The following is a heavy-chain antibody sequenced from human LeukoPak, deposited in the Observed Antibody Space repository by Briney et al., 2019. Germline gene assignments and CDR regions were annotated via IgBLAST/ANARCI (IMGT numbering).Heavy chain of an antibody. Sequence: SVKASCKASGGTFSSYAISWVRQAPGQGLEGMGRIIPIFGIANYAQKFQGRVTITADKSTSTAYMELSSLRSEDTAVYYCARESRSGYDWDYWGQGTLVTVSS. V-gene: IGHV1-69*04. CDR1: GGTFSSYA. CDR3: ARESRSGYDWDY. J-gene: IGHJ4*02. CDR2: IIPIFGIA. D-gene: IGHD5-12*01.